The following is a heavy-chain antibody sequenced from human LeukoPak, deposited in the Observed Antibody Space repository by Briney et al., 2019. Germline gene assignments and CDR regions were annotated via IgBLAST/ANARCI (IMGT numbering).Heavy chain of an antibody. Sequence: SETLSLTCAVSGGSISSSNWWSWVRQPPGKWLEWTGEIYHSGSTNYNPSLKSRVTISVDKSKNQFSLKLSSVTAADTAVYYCARHYYDSSGSLGGYYYMDVWGKGTTVTVSS. CDR3: ARHYYDSSGSLGGYYYMDV. D-gene: IGHD3-22*01. V-gene: IGHV4-4*02. J-gene: IGHJ6*03. CDR2: IYHSGST. CDR1: GGSISSSNW.